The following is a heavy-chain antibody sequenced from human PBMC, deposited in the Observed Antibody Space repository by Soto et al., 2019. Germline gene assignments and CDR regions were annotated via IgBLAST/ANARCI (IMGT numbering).Heavy chain of an antibody. CDR2: IIPIFGTA. Sequence: GAPAKVSCKGSRGTLSSYVIRWVRQAPGPGLEWMGGIIPIFGTANYAQKFQGRVTITADESTSTAYMELSSLRSEDTAVYYCARDWGSGIVVVEYGMDVWGQGTTVTVSS. CDR3: ARDWGSGIVVVEYGMDV. CDR1: RGTLSSYV. V-gene: IGHV1-69*01. J-gene: IGHJ6*02. D-gene: IGHD2-2*01.